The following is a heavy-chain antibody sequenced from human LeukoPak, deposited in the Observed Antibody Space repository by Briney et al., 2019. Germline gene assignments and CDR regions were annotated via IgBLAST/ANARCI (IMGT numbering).Heavy chain of an antibody. CDR3: ARQPQIYCFDY. V-gene: IGHV4-34*01. Sequence: SETLSLTCAVYGGSFSGYYWSWIRQPPGKGLEWIGEINHSGSTNYNPSLKSRVTISVDTSKNQFSLKLSSVTAADTAVYYCARQPQIYCFDYWGQGTLVTVSS. D-gene: IGHD3-3*01. CDR1: GGSFSGYY. J-gene: IGHJ4*02. CDR2: INHSGST.